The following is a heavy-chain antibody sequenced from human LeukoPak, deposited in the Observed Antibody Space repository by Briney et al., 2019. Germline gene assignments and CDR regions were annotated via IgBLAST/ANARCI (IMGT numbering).Heavy chain of an antibody. J-gene: IGHJ1*01. CDR3: AREGVSGEYFQH. V-gene: IGHV1-46*01. CDR1: GYSFTSYY. D-gene: IGHD6-13*01. Sequence: GASVTLSCKASGYSFTSYYMHWVRQAPGQGLEWMGIINPSGGSTSYAQKFQGRVTMTRDTSTSTVYMELSSLRSEDTAVYYWAREGVSGEYFQHWGQGTLVTVSS. CDR2: INPSGGST.